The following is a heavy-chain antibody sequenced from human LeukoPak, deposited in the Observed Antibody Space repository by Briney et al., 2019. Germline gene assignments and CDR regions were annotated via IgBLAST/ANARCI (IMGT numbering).Heavy chain of an antibody. J-gene: IGHJ6*01. CDR3: TRRIIAAGSDYYGMDV. V-gene: IGHV3-73*01. CDR1: GFTYSGSA. D-gene: IGHD2/OR15-2a*01. CDR2: IRSKVNSYAT. Sequence: GGPLRLSCAASGFTYSGSAMLGVRQASGKGGAGVGRIRSKVNSYATAHVASVKGRFTISKDDSKNTAYLQMNSLKTEDTAVYYCTRRIIAAGSDYYGMDVCRQATKVTV.